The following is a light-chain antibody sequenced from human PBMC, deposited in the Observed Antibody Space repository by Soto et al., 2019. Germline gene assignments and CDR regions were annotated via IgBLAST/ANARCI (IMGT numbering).Light chain of an antibody. J-gene: IGKJ1*01. Sequence: EIVLTQSPGTLSLSPGARAPLSCRARQSVSSNYLAWYQHKPGQAPRLLIYRSSSRATGIPDRFSGSGSGTDFTLTISRVEPEDFAVYYCHQYGTSVTWTFGQGTKVDI. CDR2: RSS. V-gene: IGKV3-20*01. CDR3: HQYGTSVTWT. CDR1: QSVSSNY.